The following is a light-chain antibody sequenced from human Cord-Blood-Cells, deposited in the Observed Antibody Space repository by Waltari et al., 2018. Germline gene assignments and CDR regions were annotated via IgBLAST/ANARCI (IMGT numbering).Light chain of an antibody. CDR2: AAS. CDR1: QGISSY. V-gene: IGKV1-8*01. CDR3: QQYYSYPQT. J-gene: IGKJ2*01. Sequence: AIRMTQSPSSFSASTGDRVTITCRASQGISSYLAWYQHKPGKAPKLLIYAASTLQSGVPSRFSGSGSGTDFTLTISCLQSEDFATYYCQQYYSYPQTFGQGTKLEIK.